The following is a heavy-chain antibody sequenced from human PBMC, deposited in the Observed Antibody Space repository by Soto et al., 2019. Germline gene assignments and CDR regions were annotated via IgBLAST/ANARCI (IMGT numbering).Heavy chain of an antibody. CDR3: ARASLYYGSGSSPSGPYFDY. CDR2: IYYSGST. J-gene: IGHJ4*02. D-gene: IGHD3-10*01. V-gene: IGHV4-59*01. CDR1: GGSISSYY. Sequence: TLSLTCTVSGGSISSYYWSWIRQPPGKGLEWIGYIYYSGSTNYNPSLKSRVTISVDTSKNQFSLKLSSVTAADTAVYYCARASLYYGSGSSPSGPYFDYWGQGTLVTVSS.